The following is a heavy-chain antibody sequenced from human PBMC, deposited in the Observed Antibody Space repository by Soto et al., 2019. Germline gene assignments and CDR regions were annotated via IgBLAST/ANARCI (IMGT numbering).Heavy chain of an antibody. CDR3: ARDSIAASLSFDY. CDR1: GFTFSSYA. V-gene: IGHV3-30-3*01. J-gene: IGHJ4*02. CDR2: ISYDGSNK. D-gene: IGHD6-6*01. Sequence: QVQLVESGGGVVQPGRSLRLPCAASGFTFSSYAMHWVRQAPGKGLEWVAVISYDGSNKYYADSVKGRFTISRDNSKNTLYLQMNRLRPEDTAVYYCARDSIAASLSFDYWGQGTLVTVSS.